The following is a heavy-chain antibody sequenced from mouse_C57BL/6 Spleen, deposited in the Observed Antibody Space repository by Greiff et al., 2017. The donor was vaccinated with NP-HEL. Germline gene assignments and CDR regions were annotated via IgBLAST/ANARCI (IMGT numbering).Heavy chain of an antibody. J-gene: IGHJ2*01. V-gene: IGHV1-72*01. Sequence: QAQLQQSGAELVKPGASVKLSCKASGYTFTSYWMHWVKQRPGRGLEWIGRIDPNSGGTKYNEKFKSKATLTVDKPSSTAYMQLSSLTSEDSAVYYCARPITTVVATFDYWGQGTTLTVSS. CDR2: IDPNSGGT. CDR3: ARPITTVVATFDY. D-gene: IGHD1-1*01. CDR1: GYTFTSYW.